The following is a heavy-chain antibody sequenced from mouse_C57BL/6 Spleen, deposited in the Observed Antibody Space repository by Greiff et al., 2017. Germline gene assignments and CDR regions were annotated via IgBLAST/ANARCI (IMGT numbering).Heavy chain of an antibody. J-gene: IGHJ2*01. CDR1: GYTFTSYW. V-gene: IGHV1-69*01. Sequence: VQLQQPGAELVMPGASVKLSCKASGYTFTSYWMHWVKQRPGQGLEWIGEIDPSDSYTNYNQKFKGKSTLTVDKSSSTAYMQLSSLTSEDSAVYYCARLGTYSFDYWGKGTTLTVSS. D-gene: IGHD2-12*01. CDR3: ARLGTYSFDY. CDR2: IDPSDSYT.